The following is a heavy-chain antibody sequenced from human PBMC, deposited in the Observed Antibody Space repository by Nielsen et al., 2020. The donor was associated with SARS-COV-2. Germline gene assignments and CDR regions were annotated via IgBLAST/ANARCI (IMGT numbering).Heavy chain of an antibody. CDR3: AKDSGGDSLFDY. Sequence: GGSLRLSCAASGFTFDDYGMSWVRQAPGKGLEWVSGINWNGGSTGYADSVKGRFTISRDNAKNSLYLQMNSLRAEDTALYYCAKDSGGDSLFDYWGQGTLVTVSS. CDR1: GFTFDDYG. V-gene: IGHV3-20*04. D-gene: IGHD2-21*02. CDR2: INWNGGST. J-gene: IGHJ4*02.